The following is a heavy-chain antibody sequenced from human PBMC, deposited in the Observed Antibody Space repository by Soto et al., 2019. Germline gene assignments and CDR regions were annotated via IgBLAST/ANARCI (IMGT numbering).Heavy chain of an antibody. V-gene: IGHV3-73*02. CDR1: GLNFSGSA. Sequence: EVQLVESGGGLVQIGGSLKLSCATSGLNFSGSAMHWARQASGKGLEWVGRIRSRPHNYATTYAASVEGRFTISRDVSTNTVYLQMNGLKTEDTAVYYCTTERDYWGRGTLVTVSS. CDR2: IRSRPHNYAT. CDR3: TTERDY. J-gene: IGHJ4*02.